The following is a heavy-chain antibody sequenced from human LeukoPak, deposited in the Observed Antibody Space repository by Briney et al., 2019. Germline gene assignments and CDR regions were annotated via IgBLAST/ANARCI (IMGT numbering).Heavy chain of an antibody. J-gene: IGHJ4*02. V-gene: IGHV5-51*01. CDR3: ASGYSSSWYVPTFDY. CDR1: GYSFTSYW. CDR2: IYPGDSDT. D-gene: IGHD6-13*01. Sequence: GESLKISCKGSGYSFTSYWIGRVRQMPGKGLEWMGIIYPGDSDTRYSPSFQGQVTISADKSISTAYLQWSSLKASDTAMYYCASGYSSSWYVPTFDYWGQGALVTISS.